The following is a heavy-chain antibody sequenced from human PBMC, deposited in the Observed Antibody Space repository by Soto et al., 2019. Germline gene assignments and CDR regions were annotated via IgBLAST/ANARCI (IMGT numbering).Heavy chain of an antibody. V-gene: IGHV3-7*01. CDR3: ARDSVAGLNDY. CDR2: IKQDGSEK. CDR1: GFTFSSYW. J-gene: IGHJ4*02. D-gene: IGHD6-19*01. Sequence: EVQLVESGGGLVQPGGSLRLSCAASGFTFSSYWMSWARQAPGKGLEWVANIKQDGSEKYYVDSVKGRFTISRDNAKNSLYLQMNSLRAEDTAVYYCARDSVAGLNDYWGQGTLVTVSS.